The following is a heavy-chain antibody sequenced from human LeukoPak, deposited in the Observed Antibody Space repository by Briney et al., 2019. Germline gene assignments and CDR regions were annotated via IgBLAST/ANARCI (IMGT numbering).Heavy chain of an antibody. D-gene: IGHD2-15*01. Sequence: GGSLRLSCAASGFSFNDYWMNWVRQVPGKGLMWVARLNSDGTRTTYADPVKGRFTVSRDNAKNTLYLQMNSLRAEDTAVYYCARDRSRWSIAPDADVWGQGTTVTVSS. CDR2: LNSDGTRT. CDR3: ARDRSRWSIAPDADV. V-gene: IGHV3-74*01. J-gene: IGHJ6*02. CDR1: GFSFNDYW.